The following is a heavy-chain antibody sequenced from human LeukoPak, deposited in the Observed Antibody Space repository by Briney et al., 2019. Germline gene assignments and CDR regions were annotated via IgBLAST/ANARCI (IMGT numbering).Heavy chain of an antibody. D-gene: IGHD6-6*01. CDR1: GFTFSSYW. J-gene: IGHJ6*02. CDR3: ARGASIAARSYYYYGMDV. Sequence: GGSLRLSCAASGFTFSSYWMHWVRQAPGKGLEWVSVISGSGGTTYYADSVKGRFTISRDNSKNTLYLQTNSLRAEDTAVYYCARGASIAARSYYYYGMDVWGQGTTVTVSS. CDR2: ISGSGGTT. V-gene: IGHV3-23*01.